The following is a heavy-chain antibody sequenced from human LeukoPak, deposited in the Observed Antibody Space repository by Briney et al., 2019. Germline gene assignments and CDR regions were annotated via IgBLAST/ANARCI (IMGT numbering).Heavy chain of an antibody. J-gene: IGHJ5*02. Sequence: GGSLRLSCAASGFTFSNYAMSWVRQAPGKGLEWVSAIGGSGGTTYYADSVEGRFTISRDDSKNTPYLQMNSLGAEDTAIYYCVRDQRFDPWGRGTLVTVSS. V-gene: IGHV3-23*01. CDR1: GFTFSNYA. CDR2: IGGSGGTT. CDR3: VRDQRFDP.